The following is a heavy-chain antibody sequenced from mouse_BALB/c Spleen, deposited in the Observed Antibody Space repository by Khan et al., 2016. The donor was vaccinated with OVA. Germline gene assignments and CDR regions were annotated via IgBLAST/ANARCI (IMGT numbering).Heavy chain of an antibody. CDR2: IIYTGYT. D-gene: IGHD2-12*01. J-gene: IGHJ3*01. CDR1: GDSITSGY. Sequence: MQLEESGPSLVKPSQTLSLTCSVTGDSITSGYWNWIRKFPGNKLEYMGYIIYTGYTYYNPSLKSRLSITRHTSKNLYYLQLNSVTNEDTATYYCARSTYRYAFVYWGQGTLVTVSA. V-gene: IGHV3-8*02. CDR3: ARSTYRYAFVY.